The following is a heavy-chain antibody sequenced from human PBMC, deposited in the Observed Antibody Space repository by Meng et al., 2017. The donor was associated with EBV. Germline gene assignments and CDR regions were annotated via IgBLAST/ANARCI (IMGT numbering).Heavy chain of an antibody. CDR1: GYAFTSYS. CDR3: VRGPPVGVPGPGNY. CDR2: INVGVGYT. J-gene: IGHJ4*02. Sequence: VRLVPSGAEVSTPGASVNVSCMASGYAFTSYSLHWVRQAPGQRLEWMGWINVGVGYTKYSQKFQGRVTISSDTSATTGYMELSSLRSEDTAVYYCVRGPPVGVPGPGNYWGQGTLVTVSS. V-gene: IGHV1-3*01. D-gene: IGHD2-21*01.